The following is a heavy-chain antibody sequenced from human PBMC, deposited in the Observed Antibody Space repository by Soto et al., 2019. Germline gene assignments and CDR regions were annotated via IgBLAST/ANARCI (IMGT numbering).Heavy chain of an antibody. D-gene: IGHD2-8*01. Sequence: QVQLVQSGAEVKEPGASVKVSCKASGYTFTTYGISWVRQAPGQGLEWMGWISADNGNTNYAQKFQDRVTMTTDTSRSTAYMELRSLRSGDTAVYYCARDWCGYWGQGTLVTVSS. V-gene: IGHV1-18*01. CDR3: ARDWCGY. CDR1: GYTFTTYG. J-gene: IGHJ4*02. CDR2: ISADNGNT.